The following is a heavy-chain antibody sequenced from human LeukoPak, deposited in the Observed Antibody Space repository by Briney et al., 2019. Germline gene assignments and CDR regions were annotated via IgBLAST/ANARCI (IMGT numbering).Heavy chain of an antibody. CDR1: GFSFSSYS. D-gene: IGHD1-26*01. CDR3: ARWGGSYYLGYYYGMDV. Sequence: GGSLRLSCADSGFSFSSYSMNWVRQAPGKGLEWVSDISSSSSTIYYADSVKGRFTISRDNAKNSLYLQMNSLRAEDTAVYYCARWGGSYYLGYYYGMDVWGQGTTVTVSS. V-gene: IGHV3-48*04. J-gene: IGHJ6*02. CDR2: ISSSSSTI.